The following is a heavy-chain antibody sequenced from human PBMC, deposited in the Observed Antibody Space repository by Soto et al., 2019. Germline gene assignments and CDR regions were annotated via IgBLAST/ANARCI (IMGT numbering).Heavy chain of an antibody. J-gene: IGHJ4*02. Sequence: QVQVVQSGAEVKKPGASVKVSCKASGYTFTSYGISWVRQAPGQGLEWMGWISAYNGNTKYAQKPQGRVTMTTDTSTSTAYMALRSLRSDDTAVYYCAIALTPVVVDHCGQGTLVTVSS. V-gene: IGHV1-18*01. D-gene: IGHD2-2*01. CDR3: AIALTPVVVDH. CDR2: ISAYNGNT. CDR1: GYTFTSYG.